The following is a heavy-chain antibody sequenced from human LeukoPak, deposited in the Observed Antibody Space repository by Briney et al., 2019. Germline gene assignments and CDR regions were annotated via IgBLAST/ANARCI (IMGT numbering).Heavy chain of an antibody. J-gene: IGHJ4*02. CDR1: GGSISSGDYY. V-gene: IGHV4-30-4*08. D-gene: IGHD7-27*01. Sequence: SETLSLTCTVSGGSISSGDYYWSWIRQPPGKGLEWIGYIYYSGSTYYNPSLKSRVTISVDTSKDQFSLKLSSVTAADTAVYYCARDGPNWGLLWGQGTLVTVSS. CDR2: IYYSGST. CDR3: ARDGPNWGLL.